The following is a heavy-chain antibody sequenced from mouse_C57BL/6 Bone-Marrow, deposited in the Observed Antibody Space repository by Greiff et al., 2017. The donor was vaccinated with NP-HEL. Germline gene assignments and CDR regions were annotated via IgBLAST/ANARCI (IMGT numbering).Heavy chain of an antibody. V-gene: IGHV1-78*01. CDR3: ARDGGLRRDYFDY. CDR1: GYTFTDHT. Sequence: VKLQESDAELVKPGASVKISCKVSGYTFTDHTIHWMKQRPEQGLEWIGYIYPRDGSTKYNEKFKGKATLTADKSSSTAYMQLNSLTSEDSAVYFCARDGGLRRDYFDYWGQGTTLTVSS. D-gene: IGHD2-2*01. CDR2: IYPRDGST. J-gene: IGHJ2*01.